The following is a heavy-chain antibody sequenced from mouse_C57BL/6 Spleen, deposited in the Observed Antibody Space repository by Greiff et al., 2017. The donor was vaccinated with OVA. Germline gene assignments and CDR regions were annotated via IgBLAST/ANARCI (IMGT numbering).Heavy chain of an antibody. Sequence: QVQLKESGAELVKPGASVKLSCKASGYTFTEYTIHWVKQRSGQGLEWIGWFYPGSGSIKYNEKFKDKATLTADKSSSTVYMELSRLTSEDSAVYFCARHEEGRGEYYGSSYYFDYWGQGTTLTVSS. V-gene: IGHV1-62-2*01. J-gene: IGHJ2*01. CDR1: GYTFTEYT. D-gene: IGHD1-1*01. CDR3: ARHEEGRGEYYGSSYYFDY. CDR2: FYPGSGSI.